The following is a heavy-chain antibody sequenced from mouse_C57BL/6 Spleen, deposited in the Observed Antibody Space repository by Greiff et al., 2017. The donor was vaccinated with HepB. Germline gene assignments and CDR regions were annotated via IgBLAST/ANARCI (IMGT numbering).Heavy chain of an antibody. CDR3: AREGLHYFDY. CDR1: GYAFSSSW. J-gene: IGHJ2*01. V-gene: IGHV1-82*01. D-gene: IGHD2-4*01. CDR2: IYPGDGDT. Sequence: QVQLKQSGPELVKPGASVKISCKASGYAFSSSWMNWVKQRPGKGLEWIGRIYPGDGDTNYNGKFKGKATLTADKSSSTAYMQISSLTSEDSAVYFCAREGLHYFDYWGQGTTLTVSS.